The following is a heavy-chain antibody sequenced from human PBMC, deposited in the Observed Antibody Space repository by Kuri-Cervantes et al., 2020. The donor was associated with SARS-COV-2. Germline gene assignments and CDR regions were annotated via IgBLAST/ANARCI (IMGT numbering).Heavy chain of an antibody. V-gene: IGHV1-69*13. CDR2: IIPIFGTA. CDR1: GGTFSSYA. Sequence: SVKVSCKASGGTFSSYAISWVRQAPGQGLEWIGGIIPIFGTANYAQKFQGRVTITADESTSAAYMELSSLRSEDTAVYYCARDLGYVQLERRPYYYGMDVWGQGTTVTVSS. J-gene: IGHJ6*02. D-gene: IGHD1-1*01. CDR3: ARDLGYVQLERRPYYYGMDV.